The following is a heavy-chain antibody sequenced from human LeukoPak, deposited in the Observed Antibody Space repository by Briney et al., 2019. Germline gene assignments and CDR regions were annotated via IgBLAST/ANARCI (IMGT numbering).Heavy chain of an antibody. J-gene: IGHJ4*02. CDR3: ARDGNGGYVTTDLGFFDY. Sequence: GGSLRLSCAASGFTFSSYAMSWVRQAPGKGLEWVSAISGSGGSTYYADSVKGRFTISRDNSKNTLYLQMNSLRAEDTAVYYCARDGNGGYVTTDLGFFDYWGQGTLVTVSS. CDR2: ISGSGGST. V-gene: IGHV3-23*01. CDR1: GFTFSSYA. D-gene: IGHD3-16*01.